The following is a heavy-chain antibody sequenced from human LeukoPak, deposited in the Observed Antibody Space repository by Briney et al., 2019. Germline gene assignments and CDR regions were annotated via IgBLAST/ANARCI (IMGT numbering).Heavy chain of an antibody. J-gene: IGHJ2*01. CDR1: GGSISSSNW. V-gene: IGHV4-4*03. D-gene: IGHD4-23*01. Sequence: PGTVTLTCAVSGGSISSSNWWSWVRQPPGKGLEWIGEIYHSGSTNYNPSLKSRVTISEDKSKNQFSLKLSSVTAADTAVYYCARDLHGGNSFTSDWYFDFLGRGTLASVSS. CDR2: IYHSGST. CDR3: ARDLHGGNSFTSDWYFDF.